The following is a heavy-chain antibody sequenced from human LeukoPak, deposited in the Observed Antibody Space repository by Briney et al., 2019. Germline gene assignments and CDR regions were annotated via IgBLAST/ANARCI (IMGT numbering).Heavy chain of an antibody. J-gene: IGHJ3*02. V-gene: IGHV4-59*08. CDR1: GGSIGSYY. D-gene: IGHD4-23*01. CDR3: ARPRGKGAFDI. Sequence: SETLSLTCTVSGGSIGSYYWNWIRQPPGKGLEWIGYIYYSGSTNYNPSLKSRVTISVDTSKNQFSLNLSSVTAADTAVYYCARPRGKGAFDIWGQGTMVTVSS. CDR2: IYYSGST.